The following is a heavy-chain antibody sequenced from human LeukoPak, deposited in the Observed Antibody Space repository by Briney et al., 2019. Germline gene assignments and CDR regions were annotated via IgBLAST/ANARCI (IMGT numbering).Heavy chain of an antibody. CDR3: ARDGGYCSGGSCYSMGVEY. V-gene: IGHV1-2*02. CDR2: INPNSGGT. J-gene: IGHJ4*02. D-gene: IGHD2-15*01. Sequence: GASVKVSCKASGYTFTGYYMHWVRQAPGQGLEWMGWINPNSGGTNYAQKFQGRVTMTRDTSISTAYMELSRLRSDDTAVYYCARDGGYCSGGSCYSMGVEYWGQGTLVTVSS. CDR1: GYTFTGYY.